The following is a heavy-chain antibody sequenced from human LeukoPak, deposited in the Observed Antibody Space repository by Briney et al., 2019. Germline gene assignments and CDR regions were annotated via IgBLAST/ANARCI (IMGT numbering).Heavy chain of an antibody. Sequence: PGGSLRLSCAASGFTFDDYGMSWVRQAPGKGLEWVSGINWNGGSTGYADSVKGRFTISRDNAKNSLYLQMNSLRAEDTALYHCARVVVPRDYYYYYYMDVWGKGTTATISS. J-gene: IGHJ6*03. CDR2: INWNGGST. CDR3: ARVVVPRDYYYYYYMDV. D-gene: IGHD2-2*01. CDR1: GFTFDDYG. V-gene: IGHV3-20*01.